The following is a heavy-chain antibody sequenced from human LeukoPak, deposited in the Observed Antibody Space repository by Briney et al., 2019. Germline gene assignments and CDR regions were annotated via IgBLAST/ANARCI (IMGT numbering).Heavy chain of an antibody. D-gene: IGHD6-13*01. J-gene: IGHJ4*02. CDR3: AKDVYSSSWYYFDY. CDR2: ISGSGGST. CDR1: GFTFSSYA. V-gene: IGHV3-23*01. Sequence: GGSLRLSCAASGFTFSSYAMSWVRQAPGKGLEWVSAISGSGGSTYYADSVKGRSTISRDNSKNTLYLQMNSLRAEDTAVYYCAKDVYSSSWYYFDYWGQGTLVTVSS.